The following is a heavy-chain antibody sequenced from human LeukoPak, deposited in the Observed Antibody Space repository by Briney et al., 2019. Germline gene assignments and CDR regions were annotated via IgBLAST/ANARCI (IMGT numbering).Heavy chain of an antibody. D-gene: IGHD2-15*01. V-gene: IGHV3-23*01. Sequence: GGSLRLSCAASGFAFSSYAMSWVRQAPGKGLEWVSAISGSGGSTYYADSVKGRFTISRDNSKNTLYLQMNSLRAEDTAVYYCAPIEVVVAAHDAFDIWGQGTMVTVSS. CDR1: GFAFSSYA. CDR2: ISGSGGST. CDR3: APIEVVVAAHDAFDI. J-gene: IGHJ3*02.